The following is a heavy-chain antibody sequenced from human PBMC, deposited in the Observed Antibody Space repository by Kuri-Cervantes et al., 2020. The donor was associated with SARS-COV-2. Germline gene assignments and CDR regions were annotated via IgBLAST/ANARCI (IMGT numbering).Heavy chain of an antibody. CDR3: ARWPSWSGTIDY. D-gene: IGHD3-3*01. J-gene: IGHJ4*02. CDR1: GGSISSYY. V-gene: IGHV4-59*01. Sequence: AESLRLSCTVSGGSISSYYWSWIRQPPGKGLKWIGYIYYSGSTHYNPSLKSRITISVDTSKNLFSLNLSSVTAADTAVYYCARWPSWSGTIDYWGQGTLVTVSS. CDR2: IYYSGST.